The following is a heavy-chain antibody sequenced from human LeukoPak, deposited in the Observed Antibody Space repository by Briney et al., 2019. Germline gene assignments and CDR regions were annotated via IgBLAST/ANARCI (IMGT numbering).Heavy chain of an antibody. D-gene: IGHD3-22*01. CDR3: ARDFRRHDSSGYYV. CDR2: ISSSSSYI. J-gene: IGHJ4*02. CDR1: GFTFSSYS. Sequence: GGSLRLSCAASGFTFSSYSMNWVRQAPGKGLEWVTSISSSSSYIYYADSVKGRFTISRDNAKNSLYLQMNSLRAEDTAVYYCARDFRRHDSSGYYVWGQGTLVTVSS. V-gene: IGHV3-21*01.